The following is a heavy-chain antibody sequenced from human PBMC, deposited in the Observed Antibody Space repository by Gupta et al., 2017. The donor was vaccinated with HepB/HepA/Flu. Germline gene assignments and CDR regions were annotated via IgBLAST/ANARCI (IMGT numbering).Heavy chain of an antibody. CDR1: GFSLISTGMC. CDR3: ARSVCVEGSALIDY. Sequence: QVTLRESGPALVKPTQTLTLTCTFAGFSLISTGMCVTWIRQPPGKALEWLALIDWDDDKYYSTSLKTRLTISKDTSKNQVVLTMTSMDPVDTGTYYCARSVCVEGSALIDYWGQGTLVTVSA. D-gene: IGHD2-15*01. J-gene: IGHJ4*02. CDR2: IDWDDDK. V-gene: IGHV2-70*13.